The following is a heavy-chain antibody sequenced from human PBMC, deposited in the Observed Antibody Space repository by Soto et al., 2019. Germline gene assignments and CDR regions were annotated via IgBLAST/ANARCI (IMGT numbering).Heavy chain of an antibody. Sequence: PSETLSLTCAVYGGSFSGYYWSWIRQPPGKGLEWIGEINHSGSTNYNPSLKSRVTISVDTSKNQFSLKLSSVTTADTAVYYCESQQLGGAYLDYWGQGTLVTVSS. V-gene: IGHV4-34*01. CDR3: ESQQLGGAYLDY. CDR1: GGSFSGYY. D-gene: IGHD6-13*01. CDR2: INHSGST. J-gene: IGHJ4*02.